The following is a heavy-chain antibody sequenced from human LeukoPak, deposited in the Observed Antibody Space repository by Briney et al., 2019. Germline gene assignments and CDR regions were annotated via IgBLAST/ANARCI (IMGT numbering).Heavy chain of an antibody. J-gene: IGHJ3*02. V-gene: IGHV3-7*05. Sequence: GWSLRLSCVASGFTFSSYWMSWVRQAPGKGLEWVSNIKQDGSEKYYVDSVKGRFTISRDNAKNSLYLQMNSLRAEDTAVYYCARVVPTVTTPLGAFDIWGQGTMVTVSS. CDR1: GFTFSSYW. D-gene: IGHD4-17*01. CDR3: ARVVPTVTTPLGAFDI. CDR2: IKQDGSEK.